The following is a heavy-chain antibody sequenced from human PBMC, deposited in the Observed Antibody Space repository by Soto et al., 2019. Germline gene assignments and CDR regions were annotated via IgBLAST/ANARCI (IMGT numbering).Heavy chain of an antibody. V-gene: IGHV3-53*02. CDR2: IYTGDTT. CDR1: GLTVSGTY. J-gene: IGHJ6*02. Sequence: EVQLVETGGGLIQPGGSLRLSCAASGLTVSGTYMTWVRQAPGKGLEWVSFIYTGDTTYYADSVKGRFTISRDNSKNRLYLQMNSLRAEDTAVYYCARDGGSGSYNQDFYYYGMDVWGQGTTVTVSS. CDR3: ARDGGSGSYNQDFYYYGMDV. D-gene: IGHD3-10*01.